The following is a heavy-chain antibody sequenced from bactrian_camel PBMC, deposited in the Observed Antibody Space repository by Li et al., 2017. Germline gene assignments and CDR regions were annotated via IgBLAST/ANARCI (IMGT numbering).Heavy chain of an antibody. CDR3: VAKLPFECYVDSSGTDFDN. J-gene: IGHJ6*01. CDR1: GFTVGSHV. CDR2: SYSDTST. V-gene: IGHV3S9*01. D-gene: IGHD3*01. Sequence: QVQLVESGGGSVQSGGSLTLSCAASGFTVGSHVMGWFRQVPGKERERVAVSYSDTSTTYADSVKGRFTISKDNAKNTLYLQMNSLKHEDTAMYYCVAKLPFECYVDSSGTDFDNWGQGTQVTVS.